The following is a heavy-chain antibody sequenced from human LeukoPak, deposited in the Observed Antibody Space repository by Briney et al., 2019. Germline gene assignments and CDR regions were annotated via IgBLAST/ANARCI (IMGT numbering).Heavy chain of an antibody. CDR3: AKDKYYGSGSLSKGFDY. V-gene: IGHV3-9*03. CDR2: ISWNSGSI. J-gene: IGHJ4*02. D-gene: IGHD3-10*01. Sequence: SLRLSCAASGFTFDDYAMHWVRQAPGKGLEWVSGISWNSGSIDYADSVKGRFTISRDNAKNSLYLQMNSLRAEDMALYYCAKDKYYGSGSLSKGFDYWGQGTLVTASS. CDR1: GFTFDDYA.